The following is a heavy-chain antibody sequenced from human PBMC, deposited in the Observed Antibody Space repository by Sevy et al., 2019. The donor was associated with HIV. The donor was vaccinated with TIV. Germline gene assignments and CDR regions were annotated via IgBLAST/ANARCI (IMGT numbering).Heavy chain of an antibody. J-gene: IGHJ3*02. V-gene: IGHV5-51*01. CDR1: GYSFTSYW. Sequence: GEALKISCKGSGYSFTSYWIGWVRQMPGKGLEWMGIIYPGDSDTRYSPSFQGQVTISADKSISTAYLQWSSLKASATAMYYCATHNGDYAPNDAFDIWGQGTMVTVSS. D-gene: IGHD4-17*01. CDR2: IYPGDSDT. CDR3: ATHNGDYAPNDAFDI.